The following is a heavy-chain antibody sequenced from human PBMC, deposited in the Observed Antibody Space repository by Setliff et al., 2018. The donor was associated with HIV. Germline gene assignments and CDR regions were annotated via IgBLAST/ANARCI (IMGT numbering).Heavy chain of an antibody. CDR2: ISSSSSYI. D-gene: IGHD3-22*01. Sequence: LRLSCAASEFTFSSYSMNWVRQAPGKGLEWVSSISSSSSYIYYADSVKGRFTISRDNAKNSLYLQMNSLRAEDTAVYYCARVYYYDSSGCLYWGQGTLVTVSS. V-gene: IGHV3-21*01. J-gene: IGHJ4*02. CDR3: ARVYYYDSSGCLY. CDR1: EFTFSSYS.